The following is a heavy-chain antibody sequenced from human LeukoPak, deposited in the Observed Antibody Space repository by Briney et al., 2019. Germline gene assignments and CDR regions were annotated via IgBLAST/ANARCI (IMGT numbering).Heavy chain of an antibody. CDR2: ISYDGSNK. V-gene: IGHV3-30-3*01. CDR1: GFTFSSYA. D-gene: IGHD3-3*01. Sequence: GGSLRLSCAASGFTFSSYAMHWVRQAPGKGLEWVAVISYDGSNKYYADSVKGRFTISRDNSKNTLYLQMNSLRAEDTAVYYCARADTIFDAFDIWGQGTMVTVS. J-gene: IGHJ3*02. CDR3: ARADTIFDAFDI.